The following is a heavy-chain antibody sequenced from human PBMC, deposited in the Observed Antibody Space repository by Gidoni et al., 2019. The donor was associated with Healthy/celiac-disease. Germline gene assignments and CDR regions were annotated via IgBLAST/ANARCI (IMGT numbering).Heavy chain of an antibody. V-gene: IGHV3-30*18. Sequence: QVQLVESGGGVVQPGRSPRLPCAASGFNFRSYGMHWVRQAPGKGLEWVAVISYDGSNKYYADSVKGRFTISRDNSKNTLYLQMNSLRAEDTAVYYCAKFSQGVGASEDEDAFDIWGQGTMVTVSS. J-gene: IGHJ3*02. CDR1: GFNFRSYG. D-gene: IGHD1-26*01. CDR2: ISYDGSNK. CDR3: AKFSQGVGASEDEDAFDI.